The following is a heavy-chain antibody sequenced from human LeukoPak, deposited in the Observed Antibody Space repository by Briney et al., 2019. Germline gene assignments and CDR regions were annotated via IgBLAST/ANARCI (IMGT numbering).Heavy chain of an antibody. CDR2: VYYTGTT. Sequence: SETLYLTCTVSGGSINSGSYYWTWIRQHPGKGLEWIGSVYYTGTTYCNPSLKSRLILSLDTSKNLFSLKLISVTVADTAVYYCATSGTYSDPRRYLDPWGPGSLVTVSS. D-gene: IGHD1-26*01. V-gene: IGHV4-31*03. J-gene: IGHJ2*01. CDR1: GGSINSGSYY. CDR3: ATSGTYSDPRRYLDP.